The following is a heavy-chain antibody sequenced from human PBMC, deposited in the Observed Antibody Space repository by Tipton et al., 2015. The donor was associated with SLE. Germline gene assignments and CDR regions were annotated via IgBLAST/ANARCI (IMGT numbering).Heavy chain of an antibody. J-gene: IGHJ6*02. V-gene: IGHV3-30*02. CDR2: IRYDGSNK. CDR1: GFIFSNFG. D-gene: IGHD6-13*01. Sequence: SLRLSCAASGFIFSNFGMHWVRQAPGKGLEWVAFIRYDGSNKYYADSVKGRFTISRDNSKNTLYLQMNSLRAEDTAVYYCAKDGGSWVNYYYGMDVWGQGTTVAVSS. CDR3: AKDGGSWVNYYYGMDV.